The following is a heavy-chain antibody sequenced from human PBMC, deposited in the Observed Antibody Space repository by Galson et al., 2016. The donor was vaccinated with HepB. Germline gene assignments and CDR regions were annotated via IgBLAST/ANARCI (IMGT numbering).Heavy chain of an antibody. V-gene: IGHV3-66*01. CDR2: IYSGGDT. CDR1: GFTVSNNY. J-gene: IGHJ5*02. CDR3: ARAVGP. Sequence: SLRLSCAASGFTVSNNYIRWFRQTPGNGLEWVSRIYSGGDTSSADPVKDSFTISRDSSKNTLYLQMNSLRDEDTAVYYCARAVGPWGQGTLVTVSS.